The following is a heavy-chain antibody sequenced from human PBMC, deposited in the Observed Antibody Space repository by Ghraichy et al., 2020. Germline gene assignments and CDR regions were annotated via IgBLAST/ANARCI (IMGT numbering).Heavy chain of an antibody. Sequence: GGSLRLSCAASGFTFSSYAMSWVRQAPGKGLEWVSAISGSGGSTYYADSVKGRFTISRDNSKNTLYLQMNSLRAEDTAVYYCAKVGKVCSSTSCLYYYYYGMDVWGQGTKVTVSS. CDR3: AKVGKVCSSTSCLYYYYYGMDV. V-gene: IGHV3-23*01. D-gene: IGHD2-2*01. J-gene: IGHJ6*02. CDR2: ISGSGGST. CDR1: GFTFSSYA.